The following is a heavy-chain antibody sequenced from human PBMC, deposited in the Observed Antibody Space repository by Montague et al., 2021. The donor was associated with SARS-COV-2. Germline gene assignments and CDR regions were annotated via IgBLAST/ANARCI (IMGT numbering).Heavy chain of an antibody. Sequence: SLKVSCTVSGYTLAELSMHWVRQAPGKGLEWMGGFDPEDGETIYAQKFQGRVTMTEDTSTDTAYMELSSLRSEDTAVYYCATVNCSSTSCLNYYYYYGMDVWGQGTTVTVSS. CDR2: FDPEDGET. D-gene: IGHD2-2*01. V-gene: IGHV1-24*01. CDR1: GYTLAELS. CDR3: ATVNCSSTSCLNYYYYYGMDV. J-gene: IGHJ6*02.